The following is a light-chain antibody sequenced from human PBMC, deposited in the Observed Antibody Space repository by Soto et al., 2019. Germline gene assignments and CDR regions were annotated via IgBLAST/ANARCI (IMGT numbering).Light chain of an antibody. V-gene: IGKV3-11*01. CDR2: DAS. CDR1: QSVSSY. Sequence: EIVMSQSPATLSVSPGERATLSCRASQSVSSYLACYQQKPGQAPRLLIYDASNRATGIPARFSGSGSGTDFTLTISSLEPEDFAVYYCQQRSNWPPTFGQGTRLEIK. J-gene: IGKJ5*01. CDR3: QQRSNWPPT.